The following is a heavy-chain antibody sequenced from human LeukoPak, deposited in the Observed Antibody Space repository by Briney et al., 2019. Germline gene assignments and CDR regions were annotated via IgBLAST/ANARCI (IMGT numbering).Heavy chain of an antibody. D-gene: IGHD3-22*01. CDR2: IYTSGST. V-gene: IGHV4-38-2*02. Sequence: PSETLSLTCAVSGYSISSGYYWGWIRQPPGKGLEWIGRIYTSGSTNYNPSLKSRVTISVDTSKNQFSLKLSSVTAADTAVYYCARDYYDSSGYFDAFDIWGQGTMVTVSS. CDR3: ARDYYDSSGYFDAFDI. CDR1: GYSISSGYY. J-gene: IGHJ3*02.